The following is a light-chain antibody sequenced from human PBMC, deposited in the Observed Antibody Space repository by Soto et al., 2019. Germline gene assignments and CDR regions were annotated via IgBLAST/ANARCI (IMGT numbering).Light chain of an antibody. V-gene: IGLV2-23*02. CDR2: EVS. CDR3: CSFAGSNTFV. Sequence: QSALTQPASVSGSPGQSVTLSCTGTSSDVGSYNLVSWYQQHPVKAPKLMIYEVSKRPSGVSNRFSGSKSGNTASLTISGLQAEDEADYYCCSFAGSNTFVFGTGTKLTVL. J-gene: IGLJ1*01. CDR1: SSDVGSYNL.